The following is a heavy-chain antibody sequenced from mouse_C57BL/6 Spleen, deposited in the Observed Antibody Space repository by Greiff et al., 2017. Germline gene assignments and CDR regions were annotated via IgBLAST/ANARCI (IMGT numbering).Heavy chain of an antibody. J-gene: IGHJ3*01. D-gene: IGHD1-1*01. CDR3: ARSGGLGYGSS. CDR1: GYAFSSSW. Sequence: VQLQQSGPELVKPGASVKISCKASGYAFSSSWMNWVKQRPGKGLEWIGRIYPGDGDTNYNGKFKGKATLTADKSSSTAYMQLSSLTSEDSAVYFCARSGGLGYGSSWGQGTLVTVSA. V-gene: IGHV1-82*01. CDR2: IYPGDGDT.